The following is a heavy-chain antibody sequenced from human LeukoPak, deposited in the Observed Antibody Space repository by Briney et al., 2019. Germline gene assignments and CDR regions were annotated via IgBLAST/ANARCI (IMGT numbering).Heavy chain of an antibody. Sequence: PGGSLRLSCAASGFTFSSYSMNWVRQAPGKGLEWVSSISTSSSYIHYADSVKGRFTISRDNAKNSLYLQMNSLRVEDTAVYYCARDADSGGDYYYYMDVWGKGTTVTVSS. J-gene: IGHJ6*03. CDR2: ISTSSSYI. CDR3: ARDADSGGDYYYYMDV. V-gene: IGHV3-21*01. D-gene: IGHD2-15*01. CDR1: GFTFSSYS.